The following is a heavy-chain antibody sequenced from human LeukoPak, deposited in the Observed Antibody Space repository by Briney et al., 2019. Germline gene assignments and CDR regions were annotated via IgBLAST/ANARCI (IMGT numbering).Heavy chain of an antibody. V-gene: IGHV3-53*01. CDR3: AGGGGVGAKY. Sequence: PSETLSLTCTVSGGSISSYYWSWVRQAPGKGLEWVSLIYISSNTYYADSVKGRFTISRDNSKNTLYLQMNSLRAEDTAVYYCAGGGGVGAKYWGQGTLVTVSS. J-gene: IGHJ4*02. CDR1: GGSISSYY. CDR2: IYISSNT. D-gene: IGHD1-26*01.